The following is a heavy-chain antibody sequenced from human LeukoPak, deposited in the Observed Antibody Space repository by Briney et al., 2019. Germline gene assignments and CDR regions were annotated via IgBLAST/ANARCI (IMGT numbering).Heavy chain of an antibody. J-gene: IGHJ6*02. Sequence: ASVKVSCKASGGTFSSYAISWVRQAPGQGLEWMGRIIPILGIANYAQKFQGRVTITADKSTSTAYMELSSLRSEDTAVYYCASSRGFGGMDVWGQGTTVTVSS. D-gene: IGHD5-12*01. CDR2: IIPILGIA. V-gene: IGHV1-69*04. CDR3: ASSRGFGGMDV. CDR1: GGTFSSYA.